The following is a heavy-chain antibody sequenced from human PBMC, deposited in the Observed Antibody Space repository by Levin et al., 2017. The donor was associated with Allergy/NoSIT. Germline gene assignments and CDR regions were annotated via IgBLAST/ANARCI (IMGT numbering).Heavy chain of an antibody. CDR1: GGTFSSYA. CDR3: ARDQISGSYYYYYGMDV. Sequence: SVKVSCKASGGTFSSYAISWVRQAPGQGLEWMGGIIPIFGTANYAQKFQGRVTITADESTSTAYMELSSLRSEDTAVYYCARDQISGSYYYYYGMDVWGQGTTVTVSS. D-gene: IGHD1-26*01. CDR2: IIPIFGTA. J-gene: IGHJ6*02. V-gene: IGHV1-69*13.